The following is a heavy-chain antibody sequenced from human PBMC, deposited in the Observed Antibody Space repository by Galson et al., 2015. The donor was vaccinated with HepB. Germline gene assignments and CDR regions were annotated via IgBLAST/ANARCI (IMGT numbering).Heavy chain of an antibody. D-gene: IGHD6-19*01. CDR3: ARDTVREAGTLTEGYGMDV. J-gene: IGHJ6*02. CDR2: ISGSGGST. Sequence: SLRLSCAASGFTFSNYAMSWVRQAPGEGLEWVSAISGSGGSTYYADSVKGRFTISRDNPKNTLYLQVNSLRVEDTAVYYCARDTVREAGTLTEGYGMDVWGQGTTVTVSS. CDR1: GFTFSNYA. V-gene: IGHV3-23*01.